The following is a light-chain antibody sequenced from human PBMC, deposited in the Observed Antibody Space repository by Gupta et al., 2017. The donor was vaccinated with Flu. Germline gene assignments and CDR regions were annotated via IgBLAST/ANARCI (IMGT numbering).Light chain of an antibody. CDR1: QNIGSW. Sequence: PSTVSASVGDRVTITCRASQNIGSWLAWYQQKPGKAPKVLIYAASTVETGVTSRFSGSGYGTEFTLTISRLQPEDFATYLCQQANSFLITFGGGTKVEIK. J-gene: IGKJ4*01. CDR3: QQANSFLIT. CDR2: AAS. V-gene: IGKV1-12*01.